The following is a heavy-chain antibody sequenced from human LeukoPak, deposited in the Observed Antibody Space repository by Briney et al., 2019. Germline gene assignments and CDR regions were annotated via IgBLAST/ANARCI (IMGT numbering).Heavy chain of an antibody. V-gene: IGHV3-23*01. J-gene: IGHJ4*02. CDR1: GFIFNNYA. Sequence: RGSLRLSCAASGFIFNNYAMSWARQTPGKGLEWVSRIHGDGKTYYADSVKGRFTISRDISKNTLFLHMNSLRAEDTAVYYCARDDAIEGGYLDYWGQGTLVTVSS. D-gene: IGHD2-21*01. CDR2: IHGDGKT. CDR3: ARDDAIEGGYLDY.